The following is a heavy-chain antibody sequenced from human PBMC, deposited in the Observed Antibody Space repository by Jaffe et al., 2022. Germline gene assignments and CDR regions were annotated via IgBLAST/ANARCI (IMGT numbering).Heavy chain of an antibody. CDR2: INGDGSIR. CDR1: GFTFSSHW. CDR3: IRDFREFDY. V-gene: IGHV3-74*01. Sequence: QLVESGGGLVQPGGSLRLSCAASGFTFSSHWIHWVRQAPGKGPVWISRINGDGSIRNYADSVKGRFTISRDNAKNTVDLQIDGLRAEDTAIYYCIRDFREFDYWGQGTLVTVSS. J-gene: IGHJ4*02.